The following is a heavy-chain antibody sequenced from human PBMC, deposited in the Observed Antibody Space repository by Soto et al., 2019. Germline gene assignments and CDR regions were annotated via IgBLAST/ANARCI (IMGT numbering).Heavy chain of an antibody. D-gene: IGHD3-3*01. CDR2: ITSDGSSK. CDR3: AREKSITIFGVVINWFDP. V-gene: IGHV3-74*01. J-gene: IGHJ5*02. CDR1: GFTFGRQW. Sequence: GGSLRLSCVASGFTFGRQWMHWVRQAPGKGLVWVSRITSDGSSKSYAGSVKGRFTISRDNSKNTLYLQMNSLRAEDTAVYYCAREKSITIFGVVINWFDPWGQGTLVTVSS.